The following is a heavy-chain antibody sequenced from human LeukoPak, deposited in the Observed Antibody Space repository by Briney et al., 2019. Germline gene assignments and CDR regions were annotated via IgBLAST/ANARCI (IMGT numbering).Heavy chain of an antibody. CDR3: ARGTAMVTQGFDY. Sequence: GGSLRLSCAASGFTFSSYAMHWVRQAPGKGLEWVAVISYDGSNKYYADSVKGRFTISRDNSKNTLYLQMNSLRAEDTAVYYCARGTAMVTQGFDYWGQGTLVTVSS. CDR1: GFTFSSYA. CDR2: ISYDGSNK. D-gene: IGHD5-18*01. V-gene: IGHV3-30-3*01. J-gene: IGHJ4*02.